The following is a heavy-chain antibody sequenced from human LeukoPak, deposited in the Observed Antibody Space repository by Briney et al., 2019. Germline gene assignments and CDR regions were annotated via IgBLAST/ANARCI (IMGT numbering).Heavy chain of an antibody. V-gene: IGHV4-59*01. D-gene: IGHD1-26*01. CDR2: IYYSGST. CDR3: AREQSGSYYY. Sequence: SQTLSLTCTVSGGSISSYYWSWIRQPPGKGLEWIGYIYYSGSTNYNPSLKSRVTISVDTSKNQFSLKLSSVTAADTAVYYCAREQSGSYYYWGQGTLVTVSS. J-gene: IGHJ4*02. CDR1: GGSISSYY.